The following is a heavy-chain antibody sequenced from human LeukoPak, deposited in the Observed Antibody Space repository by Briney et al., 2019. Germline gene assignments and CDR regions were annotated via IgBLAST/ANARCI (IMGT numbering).Heavy chain of an antibody. CDR2: INPNSGGT. D-gene: IGHD6-13*01. CDR3: ARRAAAGSNWFDP. J-gene: IGHJ5*02. V-gene: IGHV1-2*02. CDR1: GYTFTGYY. Sequence: GASVKVSCKASGYTFTGYYMHWVRQAPGQGLEWMGWINPNSGGTNYAQKFQGRVTMTRDTSISTAYMELSRLRSDDTAVYYCARRAAAGSNWFDPWGQGTLVTVSS.